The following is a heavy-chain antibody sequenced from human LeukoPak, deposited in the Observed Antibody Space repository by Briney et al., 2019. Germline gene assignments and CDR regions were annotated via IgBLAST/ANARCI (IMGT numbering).Heavy chain of an antibody. CDR3: ARTGRRGYFDF. CDR1: GASISDYY. J-gene: IGHJ2*01. Sequence: SETLSLTCNVSGASISDYYWSWVRQSPEKGLEWIVSLLYRGSSHYNPSLRSRVAISHDASKNQFSLKLTSVTAADTAVYYCARTGRRGYFDFWGRGTLVTVSS. V-gene: IGHV4-59*01. CDR2: LLYRGSS. D-gene: IGHD1-14*01.